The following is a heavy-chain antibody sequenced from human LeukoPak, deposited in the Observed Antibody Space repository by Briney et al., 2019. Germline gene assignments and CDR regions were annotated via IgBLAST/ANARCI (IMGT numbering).Heavy chain of an antibody. CDR2: ISSNGGST. D-gene: IGHD3-22*01. Sequence: PGGSLRLSCSASGFTFSSYAMHWVRLAPGKGLEYVSAISSNGGSTYYADSVKGRFTISRDNSKNTLYLQMSSLRAEDTAVYYCVTTYYDSSGYFFPFDYWGQATLVTVSS. J-gene: IGHJ4*02. CDR3: VTTYYDSSGYFFPFDY. V-gene: IGHV3-64D*06. CDR1: GFTFSSYA.